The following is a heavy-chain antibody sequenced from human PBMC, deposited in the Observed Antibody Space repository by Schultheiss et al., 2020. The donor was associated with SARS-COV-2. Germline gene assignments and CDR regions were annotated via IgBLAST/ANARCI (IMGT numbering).Heavy chain of an antibody. CDR3: ARSSVVRGLDY. V-gene: IGHV4-59*10. D-gene: IGHD3-10*01. J-gene: IGHJ4*02. CDR1: GGSFSGYY. CDR2: IYTSGST. Sequence: SETLSLICAVYGGSFSGYYWSWIRQPAGKGLEWIGRIYTSGSTNYNPSLKSRVTMSVDTSKNQFSLKLSSVTAADTAVYYCARSSVVRGLDYWGQGTLVTVSS.